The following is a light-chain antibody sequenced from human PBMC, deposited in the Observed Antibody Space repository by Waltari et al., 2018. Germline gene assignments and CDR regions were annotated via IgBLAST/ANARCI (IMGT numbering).Light chain of an antibody. V-gene: IGKV3-20*01. J-gene: IGKJ1*01. Sequence: EIVLTQSPGTLSLSPGEIATISCSASQSVSSSYLAWYQQKPGQAPRLLIYGASSRATGIPDRFSGSGSGTDFTLTISRLEPEDFAVYYCQQYGSSPRTFGQGTKVEIK. CDR1: QSVSSSY. CDR2: GAS. CDR3: QQYGSSPRT.